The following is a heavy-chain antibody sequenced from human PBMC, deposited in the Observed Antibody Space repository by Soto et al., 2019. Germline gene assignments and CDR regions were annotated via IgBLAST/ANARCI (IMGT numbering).Heavy chain of an antibody. CDR1: GYSFTSYW. J-gene: IGHJ4*02. V-gene: IGHV5-10-1*01. Sequence: GESLKISCKGSGYSFTSYWISWVRQMPGKGLECMGRIDPSDSYTNYSPSFQGHVTISADKSISTAYLQWSSLKASDSATYFCARLPLVSMVRGIIVDDYWGQGTLVTVSS. D-gene: IGHD3-10*01. CDR3: ARLPLVSMVRGIIVDDY. CDR2: IDPSDSYT.